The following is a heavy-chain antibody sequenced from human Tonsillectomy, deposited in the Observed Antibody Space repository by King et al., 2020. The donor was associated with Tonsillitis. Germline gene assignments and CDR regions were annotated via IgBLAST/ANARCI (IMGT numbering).Heavy chain of an antibody. Sequence: VQLVESGGGVVQPGRSLRLSCAASGFTFSSYGMHWVRQAPGKGLEGVAVISYDGSNKYYADSVKGRFTISRDNSKNTLYLQMNSLRAEDTAVYYCAKDRILLWFGELSGDAFDIWGQGTMVTVSS. D-gene: IGHD3-10*01. J-gene: IGHJ3*02. CDR2: ISYDGSNK. V-gene: IGHV3-30*18. CDR1: GFTFSSYG. CDR3: AKDRILLWFGELSGDAFDI.